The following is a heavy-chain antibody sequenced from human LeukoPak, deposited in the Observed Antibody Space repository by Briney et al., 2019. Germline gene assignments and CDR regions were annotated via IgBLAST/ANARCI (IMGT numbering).Heavy chain of an antibody. CDR3: ARNVASGFDC. Sequence: GAPVKVSCKASGFTFHGYYMHWVRQAPGQGLEWMGMINPNGGFTVYAQMFQGRVTMTRDTSTSTVYMELYSLRSEDTAVYYCARNVASGFDCWGQGTLVTVSS. CDR2: INPNGGFT. CDR1: GFTFHGYY. J-gene: IGHJ4*02. D-gene: IGHD1-1*01. V-gene: IGHV1-46*02.